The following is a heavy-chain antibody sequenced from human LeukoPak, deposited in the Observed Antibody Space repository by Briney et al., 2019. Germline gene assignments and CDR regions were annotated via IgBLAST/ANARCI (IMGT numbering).Heavy chain of an antibody. Sequence: PGGSLRLSCGASGFSFSLYGMNWVRQAPGKGLEWVSYISGTSSLIYYADSVKGRFTISRDNAKNSLYLQMNSLRDEDTAVYYCVRDQFFSFDYWGQGTLVTVSS. V-gene: IGHV3-48*02. D-gene: IGHD3-3*01. J-gene: IGHJ4*02. CDR3: VRDQFFSFDY. CDR2: ISGTSSLI. CDR1: GFSFSLYG.